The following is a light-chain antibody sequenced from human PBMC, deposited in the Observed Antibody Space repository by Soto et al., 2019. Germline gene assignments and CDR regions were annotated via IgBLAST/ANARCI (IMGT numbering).Light chain of an antibody. Sequence: QSALTQPPSASGSPGQSVTISCTGTSSDVGAYNYVSWYQQYPGKAPKLMIYKVHKRPSGVPDRFSCSKSGKPASLTGAGLQPEDEADYHCTSYAGSNIWVFGGGTQLTVL. CDR1: SSDVGAYNY. CDR2: KVH. J-gene: IGLJ3*02. V-gene: IGLV2-8*01. CDR3: TSYAGSNIWV.